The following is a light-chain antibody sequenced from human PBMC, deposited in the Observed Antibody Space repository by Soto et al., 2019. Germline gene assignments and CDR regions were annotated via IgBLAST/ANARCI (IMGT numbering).Light chain of an antibody. J-gene: IGKJ3*01. CDR1: QSVSSSY. CDR3: QQYGNSPFT. Sequence: EIVLTQSPGTLSLSPGERATLSCRGSQSVSSSYLAWYQQKPGQAPRLLIYGASSRATGIPDRFSGSGSGTDFTLTISRLEPEDFAVYYCQQYGNSPFTFGPGTKVDIK. CDR2: GAS. V-gene: IGKV3-20*01.